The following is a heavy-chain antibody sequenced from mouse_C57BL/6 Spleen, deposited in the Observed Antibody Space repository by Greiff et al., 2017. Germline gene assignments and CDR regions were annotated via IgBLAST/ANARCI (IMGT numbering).Heavy chain of an antibody. CDR1: GYTFTSYW. V-gene: IGHV1-52*01. CDR3: AREDCGCGAARFAY. J-gene: IGHJ3*01. CDR2: IDPSDSET. Sequence: QVQLQQPGAELVRPGSSVKLSCKASGYTFTSYWMHWVKQRPIQGLEWIGNIDPSDSETHYNQKFKDKATLTVDKSSSPAYMQLSSLTSQDSAVYDCAREDCGCGAARFAYWGQGTLVTVSA.